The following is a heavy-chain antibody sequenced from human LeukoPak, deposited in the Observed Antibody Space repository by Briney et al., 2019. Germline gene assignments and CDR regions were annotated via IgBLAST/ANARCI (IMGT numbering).Heavy chain of an antibody. V-gene: IGHV4-59*01. Sequence: PSETLSLTCSVTGGSILNYYWNWMRQPPGKGLEWIGYTSDSGDTYYNPSLKSRVTMSVDTSRNQFSLKVTSVTAPGTAVYYCARWYDSGQYFDIWGRRTSVTVSS. CDR3: ARWYDSGQYFDI. CDR1: GGSILNYY. D-gene: IGHD6-19*01. CDR2: TSDSGDT. J-gene: IGHJ4*02.